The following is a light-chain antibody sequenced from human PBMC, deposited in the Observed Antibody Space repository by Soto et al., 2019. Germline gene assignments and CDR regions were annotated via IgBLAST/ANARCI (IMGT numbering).Light chain of an antibody. CDR2: GVS. J-gene: IGKJ1*01. V-gene: IGKV3-20*01. Sequence: LLNHPPGALSPSPFDIATLSFGSSQRSTSNSLAWYQQKPGQAPRLLISGVSNRATGIPDRFSGSGSGTDFTLTISRLEPEDVAVYYCQQDDSQTQRFGQGAKVDIK. CDR3: QQDDSQTQR. CDR1: QRSTSNS.